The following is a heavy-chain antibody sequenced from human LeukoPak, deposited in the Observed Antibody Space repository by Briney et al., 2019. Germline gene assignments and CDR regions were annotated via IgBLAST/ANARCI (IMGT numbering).Heavy chain of an antibody. CDR1: GFTFSSYW. D-gene: IGHD1-26*01. CDR2: MKQDGSAK. CDR3: ARDNVGALDY. V-gene: IGHV3-7*01. J-gene: IGHJ4*01. Sequence: PGGSLRLSCVASGFTFSSYWTAWVRQAPGKGLEWVANMKQDGSAKHYADSVKGRFSISRDNSKKSVYLQMDSLRAEDTALYYCARDNVGALDYWGHGTLVTVSS.